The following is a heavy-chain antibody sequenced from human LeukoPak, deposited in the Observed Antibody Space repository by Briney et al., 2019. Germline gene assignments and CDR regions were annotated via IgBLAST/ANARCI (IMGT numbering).Heavy chain of an antibody. CDR1: GYTFTSYG. V-gene: IGHV1-18*01. CDR2: ISAYNGNT. J-gene: IGHJ6*02. D-gene: IGHD6-13*01. Sequence: ASVKVSCKASGYTFTSYGISWVRQAPGQGLEWMGWISAYNGNTNYAQKLQGRVTMTTDTSTSTAYMELRSLRSEDTAVYYCARDSSAAGRDYYYYYGMDVWGQGTTVTVSS. CDR3: ARDSSAAGRDYYYYYGMDV.